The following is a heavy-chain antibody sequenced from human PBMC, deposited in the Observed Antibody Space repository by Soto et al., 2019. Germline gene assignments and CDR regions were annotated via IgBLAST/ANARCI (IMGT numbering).Heavy chain of an antibody. CDR1: GGSVSSGSHY. V-gene: IGHV4-61*01. Sequence: QVQLHESGPGLVKPSETLSLTCTVSGGSVSSGSHYWSWIRQPPGKGLEWIGHIYYSGTTNYNPSINGRVTISVDTSKNQFSLKLNSVTSADTAVYYCARDYRGYTYGYAFDVWGQGTMVTVSS. D-gene: IGHD5-18*01. CDR3: ARDYRGYTYGYAFDV. J-gene: IGHJ3*01. CDR2: IYYSGTT.